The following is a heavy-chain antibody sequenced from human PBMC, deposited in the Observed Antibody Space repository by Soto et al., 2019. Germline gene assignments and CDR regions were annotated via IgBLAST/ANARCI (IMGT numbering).Heavy chain of an antibody. Sequence: ALLKVARNASRGSFSISAISCVLQSSGQGLEWMGWISAYNGNPNYAQKLQGRVTMTTDTSTSTAYMELRSLRSDDTAVYYCARGWISMIVVAAHAFDIWAKAIIVTI. CDR3: ARGWISMIVVAAHAFDI. D-gene: IGHD3-22*01. V-gene: IGHV1-18*01. CDR2: ISAYNGNP. CDR1: RGSFSISA. J-gene: IGHJ3*02.